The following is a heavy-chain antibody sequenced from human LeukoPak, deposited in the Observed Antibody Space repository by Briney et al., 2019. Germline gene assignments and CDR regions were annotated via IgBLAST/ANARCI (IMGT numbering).Heavy chain of an antibody. CDR1: GGSISSGSYY. J-gene: IGHJ5*02. D-gene: IGHD2-2*01. Sequence: PSETLSLTCTVSGGSISSGSYYWSWIRQPAGKGLEWIGRIYTSGSTNYNPSLKSRVTISVDTSKNQFSLKLSSVTAADTAVYYCARHAWYLGIPAAAPNWFDPWGQGTLVTVSS. V-gene: IGHV4-61*02. CDR2: IYTSGST. CDR3: ARHAWYLGIPAAAPNWFDP.